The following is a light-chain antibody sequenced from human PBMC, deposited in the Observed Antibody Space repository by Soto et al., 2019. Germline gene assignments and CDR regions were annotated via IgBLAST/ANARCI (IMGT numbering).Light chain of an antibody. V-gene: IGKV1-39*01. CDR1: QSIYSS. CDR3: QQSYSAPYT. J-gene: IGKJ2*01. Sequence: DIQMTQSPSSLSASVGDRVTITCRASQSIYSSLNWYHQKPGKAPKLLIYAASNLQSGVPSRFSGSGSGTDFTLSISSLQPEDFATYYCQQSYSAPYTFGQGTKLVI. CDR2: AAS.